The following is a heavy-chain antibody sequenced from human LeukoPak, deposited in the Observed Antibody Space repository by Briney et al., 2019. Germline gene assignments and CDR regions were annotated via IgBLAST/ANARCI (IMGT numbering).Heavy chain of an antibody. V-gene: IGHV4-4*02. Sequence: SGTLSLTCGVSGVSISNTHWWTRVRQPPGKGLEWIGEVNLQGSTNYNPSRKSRIATSIDNSATHISLRLPSVTAADTAVYYCAREGGPYRPLDYSGQGTLVTVAS. CDR2: VNLQGST. CDR3: AREGGPYRPLDY. CDR1: GVSISNTHW. J-gene: IGHJ4*02.